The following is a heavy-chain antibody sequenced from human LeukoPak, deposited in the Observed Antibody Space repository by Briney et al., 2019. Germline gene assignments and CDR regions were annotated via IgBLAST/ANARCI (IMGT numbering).Heavy chain of an antibody. V-gene: IGHV3-48*03. Sequence: GGSLRLACAASGFSFSNYEMNWVRQAPGKGLEWVSYISNSGSTIYYADSVKGRFTISRDNAKNSLYLQMNSLRAEDTAVYYCAKSLYSAYDHFWGQGTLVTVSS. CDR1: GFSFSNYE. D-gene: IGHD5-12*01. CDR2: ISNSGSTI. J-gene: IGHJ4*02. CDR3: AKSLYSAYDHF.